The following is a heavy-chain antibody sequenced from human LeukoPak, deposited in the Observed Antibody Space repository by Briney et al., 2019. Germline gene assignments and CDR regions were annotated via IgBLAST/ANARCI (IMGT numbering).Heavy chain of an antibody. Sequence: GASVKVSCKASGYTFTSYYMHWVRQAPGQGLEWMGIINPSGGSTSYAQKFQGRVTMTRDTSTSTVYMELSSLRSEDTAVYYCARAKLIIAAAVPGSLRQTQPSQYYYYGMDVWGQGTTVTVSS. CDR3: ARAKLIIAAAVPGSLRQTQPSQYYYYGMDV. D-gene: IGHD6-13*01. CDR1: GYTFTSYY. CDR2: INPSGGST. V-gene: IGHV1-46*01. J-gene: IGHJ6*02.